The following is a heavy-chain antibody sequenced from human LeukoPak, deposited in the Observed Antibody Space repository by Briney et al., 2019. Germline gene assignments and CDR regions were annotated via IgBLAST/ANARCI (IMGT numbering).Heavy chain of an antibody. CDR1: GLTFSSFS. D-gene: IGHD3-22*01. J-gene: IGHJ4*02. Sequence: PGGSLRLSCAASGLTFSSFSFNWVRQGPGKGLEWVSSINTVASYIYYADSVKGRFTISRDNAKNSLYLQMNSLRAEDTGVYYCARLRRNSDKSGFYYYYDYWGQGTLVNFSS. V-gene: IGHV3-21*06. CDR2: INTVASYI. CDR3: ARLRRNSDKSGFYYYYDY.